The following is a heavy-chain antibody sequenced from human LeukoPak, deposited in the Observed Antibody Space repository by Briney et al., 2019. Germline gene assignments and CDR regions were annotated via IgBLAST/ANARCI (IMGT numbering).Heavy chain of an antibody. CDR2: SSIGGEDT. V-gene: IGHV3-23*01. D-gene: IGHD3-22*01. Sequence: GGSLRLSCAASGFTFSNYAMSWVRQTPGKGLEWVSASSIGGEDTYYADSVRGRFTISRDMSRNTLYLQMNSLRADDTAVYFCAKRGVVIRVILVGFHKEAYYFDSWGQGALVIVSS. CDR1: GFTFSNYA. J-gene: IGHJ4*02. CDR3: AKRGVVIRVILVGFHKEAYYFDS.